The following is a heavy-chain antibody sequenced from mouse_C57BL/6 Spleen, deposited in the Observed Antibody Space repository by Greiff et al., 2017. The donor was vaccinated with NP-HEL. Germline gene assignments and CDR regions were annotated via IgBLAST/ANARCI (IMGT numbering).Heavy chain of an antibody. D-gene: IGHD1-1*01. J-gene: IGHJ2*01. CDR3: ARGGSSFDY. V-gene: IGHV3-6*01. Sequence: EVKLLESGPGLVKPSQSLSLTCSVTGYSITSGYYWSWIRQFPENKLEWMGYISYDSSNNYNPYLNNRISITRDTSKNQFYLKLNSVTTEDTATYYCARGGSSFDYWGQGTTLTVSS. CDR1: GYSITSGYY. CDR2: ISYDSSN.